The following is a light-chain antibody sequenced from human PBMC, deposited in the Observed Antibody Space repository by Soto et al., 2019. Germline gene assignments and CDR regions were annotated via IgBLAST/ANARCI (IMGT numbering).Light chain of an antibody. J-gene: IGLJ2*01. CDR3: SSYTSSSTLSV. Sequence: QSALTQPASVSGSPGQSITISCTGTSSDVGGYNYVSWYQQHPGKDPKLMIYDVSNRPSGVSNRFSGSKSGNTASLTISGRQAEDEADYYCSSYTSSSTLSVFGGGTKLTVL. V-gene: IGLV2-14*01. CDR1: SSDVGGYNY. CDR2: DVS.